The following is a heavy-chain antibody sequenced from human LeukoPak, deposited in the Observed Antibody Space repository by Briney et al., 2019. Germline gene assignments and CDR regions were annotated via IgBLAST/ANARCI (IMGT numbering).Heavy chain of an antibody. CDR1: GFTFSTYW. D-gene: IGHD6-6*01. CDR2: MNRDGSTT. J-gene: IGHJ4*02. Sequence: GGSLRLSCAASGFTFSTYWMHWVRQAPGKGLVLVSRMNRDGSTTSYADSVKGRFTISKDNAKNTLYLQMNSLRAEDTAVYYCARLIAARSFDYWGQGTLVTVPS. V-gene: IGHV3-74*01. CDR3: ARLIAARSFDY.